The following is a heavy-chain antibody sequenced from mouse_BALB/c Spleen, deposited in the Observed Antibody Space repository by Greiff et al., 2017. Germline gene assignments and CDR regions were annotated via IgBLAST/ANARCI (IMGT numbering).Heavy chain of an antibody. CDR1: GYTFTSYT. V-gene: IGHV1-4*01. J-gene: IGHJ4*01. CDR2: INPSSGYT. Sequence: VQLVESGAELARPGASVKMSCKASGYTFTSYTMHWVKQRPGQGLEWIGYINPSSGYTNYNQKFKDKATLTADKSSSTAYMQLSSLTSEDSAVYYCARRQLGPSYAMDYWGQGTSVTVSS. D-gene: IGHD3-2*01. CDR3: ARRQLGPSYAMDY.